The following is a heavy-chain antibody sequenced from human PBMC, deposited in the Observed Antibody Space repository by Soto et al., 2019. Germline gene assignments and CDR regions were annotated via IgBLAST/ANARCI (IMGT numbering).Heavy chain of an antibody. D-gene: IGHD6-13*01. CDR3: ARRIAAAADNWFDP. V-gene: IGHV4-59*01. Sequence: SETLSLTCTVSGGSISSYYWSWIRQPPGKGLEWIGYIYYSGSTNYNPSLKSRVTISVDTSKNQFSLKLSSVTAADTAVYYCARRIAAAADNWFDPWGQGTLVTVS. CDR1: GGSISSYY. CDR2: IYYSGST. J-gene: IGHJ5*02.